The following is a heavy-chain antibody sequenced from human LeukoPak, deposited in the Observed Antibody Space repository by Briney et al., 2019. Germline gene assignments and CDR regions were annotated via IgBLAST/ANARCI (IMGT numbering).Heavy chain of an antibody. D-gene: IGHD4-17*01. CDR2: IYYSGST. Sequence: SETLSLTCTVSGGSISSYYWSWIRQPPGKGLEWIGYIYYSGSTNYNPSLKSRVTISVDTSKNQFSLKLSSVTAADTAVYYCAGATDDTANYYAMDVWGQGTTVTVSS. CDR3: AGATDDTANYYAMDV. V-gene: IGHV4-59*01. CDR1: GGSISSYY. J-gene: IGHJ6*02.